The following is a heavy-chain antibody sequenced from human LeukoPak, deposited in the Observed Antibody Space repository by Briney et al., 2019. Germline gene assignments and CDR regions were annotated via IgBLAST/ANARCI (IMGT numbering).Heavy chain of an antibody. J-gene: IGHJ6*03. Sequence: SVKVSCKASGGTFSSYAISWVRQATGQGLEWMGGIIPIFGTANYAQKFQGRVTITTDESTSTAYMELSSLRSEDTAVYYCARGTAWYYYYYYMDVWGKGTTVTVSS. CDR2: IIPIFGTA. CDR3: ARGTAWYYYYYYMDV. CDR1: GGTFSSYA. V-gene: IGHV1-69*05.